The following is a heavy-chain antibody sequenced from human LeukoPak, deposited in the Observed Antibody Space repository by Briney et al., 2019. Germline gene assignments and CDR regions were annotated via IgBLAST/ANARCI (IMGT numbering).Heavy chain of an antibody. V-gene: IGHV1-18*01. Sequence: GASVKVSCKASGYTFTSYGISWVRQAPGQGLEWMGWISAYNGNTNYAQKLQGRVTMTTDTSTSTAYMELRSLRSDDTAVYYCARVASNGYNSSWYFDYWGQGTLVTVSS. CDR2: ISAYNGNT. J-gene: IGHJ4*02. D-gene: IGHD6-13*01. CDR1: GYTFTSYG. CDR3: ARVASNGYNSSWYFDY.